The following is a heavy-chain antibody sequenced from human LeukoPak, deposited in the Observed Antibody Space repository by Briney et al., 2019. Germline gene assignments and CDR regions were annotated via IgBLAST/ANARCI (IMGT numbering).Heavy chain of an antibody. J-gene: IGHJ4*02. Sequence: ASVKVSCKTSGYIFTGYYMHWVRQAPGQGLEWMGRINPNSGDTNYAQNFQGRVTMTRDTSISTAYMELSSLRSDDTAVYYCTRESGSYHGNDYWGQGTLVTVSS. CDR2: INPNSGDT. D-gene: IGHD1-26*01. CDR1: GYIFTGYY. V-gene: IGHV1-2*06. CDR3: TRESGSYHGNDY.